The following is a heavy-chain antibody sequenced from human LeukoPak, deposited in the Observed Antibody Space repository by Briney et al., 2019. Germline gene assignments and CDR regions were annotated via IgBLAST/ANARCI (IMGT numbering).Heavy chain of an antibody. Sequence: PGGSLRLSCAASGFTVSSNYMRWVRQAPGKGLEGVSVIYSGGGTYYAYSVKGRFIISRDNSKNTLHLQMNSLRVEDTAVYYCARDDRYNYYDTRGYYYYMDVWGKGTTVTVSS. J-gene: IGHJ6*03. CDR1: GFTVSSNY. CDR3: ARDDRYNYYDTRGYYYYMDV. CDR2: IYSGGGT. V-gene: IGHV3-53*01. D-gene: IGHD3-22*01.